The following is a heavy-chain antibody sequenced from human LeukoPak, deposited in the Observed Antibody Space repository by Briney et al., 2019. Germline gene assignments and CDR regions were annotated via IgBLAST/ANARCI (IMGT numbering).Heavy chain of an antibody. V-gene: IGHV3-7*01. Sequence: GGSLRLSCAASRFTFRTYWMSWVRQAPGKGLEWVGNIKHDGSEKYYVDSMKGRFTISRDNAKNSLYLQMNSLRDEDTAVYYCATGTKWNDAFNIWGQGTMVTVSS. D-gene: IGHD1-20*01. CDR1: RFTFRTYW. CDR3: ATGTKWNDAFNI. CDR2: IKHDGSEK. J-gene: IGHJ3*02.